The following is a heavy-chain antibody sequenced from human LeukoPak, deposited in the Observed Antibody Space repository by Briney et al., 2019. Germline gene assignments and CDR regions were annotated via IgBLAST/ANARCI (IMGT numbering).Heavy chain of an antibody. D-gene: IGHD1-26*01. CDR3: ARDGPMELGRPAHFDY. CDR2: IKEDGSEK. CDR1: GFTFSSYG. Sequence: QAGGSLRLSCAASGFTFSSYGMHWVRQAPGRGLEWVANIKEDGSEKYYVDSVKGRFTISRDNAKNSLYLQMNSLRAEDTAVYYCARDGPMELGRPAHFDYWGQGTLVTVSS. V-gene: IGHV3-7*01. J-gene: IGHJ4*02.